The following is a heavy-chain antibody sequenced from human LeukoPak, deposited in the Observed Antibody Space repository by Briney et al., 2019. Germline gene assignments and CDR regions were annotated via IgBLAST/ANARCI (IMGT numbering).Heavy chain of an antibody. V-gene: IGHV3-74*01. CDR2: INSDGRST. Sequence: GRSLRLSCAASGFTFSSYWMHWVRQAPGKRLVWVSRINSDGRSTSCADCGKGRFTISRDTAKHTLYLQMNGLRAEDTAVYYCATLPSRQWLVPGGDYWGQGTLVTVSS. J-gene: IGHJ4*02. D-gene: IGHD6-19*01. CDR3: ATLPSRQWLVPGGDY. CDR1: GFTFSSYW.